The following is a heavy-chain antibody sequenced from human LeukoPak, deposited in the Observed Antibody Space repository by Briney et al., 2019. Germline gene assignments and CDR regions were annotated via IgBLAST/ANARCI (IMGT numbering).Heavy chain of an antibody. D-gene: IGHD1-26*01. Sequence: PGGSLRLSCEASGFTFSSYSMNWVRQAPGKGLEWVSYISSSSSTIYYADSVKGRFTISRDNAKNTLYLQMNSLRAEDTAVYYCARGFSGSYFGYWGQGTLVTVSS. CDR3: ARGFSGSYFGY. CDR2: ISSSSSTI. CDR1: GFTFSSYS. V-gene: IGHV3-48*01. J-gene: IGHJ4*02.